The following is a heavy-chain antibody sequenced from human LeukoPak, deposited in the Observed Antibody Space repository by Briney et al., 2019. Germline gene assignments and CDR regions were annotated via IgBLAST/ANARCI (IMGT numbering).Heavy chain of an antibody. CDR2: ISWNSGSI. CDR1: GFTFDDYA. CDR3: AKDISSVTAGFPDY. V-gene: IGHV3-9*01. D-gene: IGHD2-21*02. J-gene: IGHJ4*02. Sequence: PGGSLRLSCAASGFTFDDYAMHWVRQAPGKGLEWVSGISWNSGSIGYADSVKRRFTISRDNAKNSLYLQMNSLRAEDTALYYCAKDISSVTAGFPDYWGQGTLVTVSS.